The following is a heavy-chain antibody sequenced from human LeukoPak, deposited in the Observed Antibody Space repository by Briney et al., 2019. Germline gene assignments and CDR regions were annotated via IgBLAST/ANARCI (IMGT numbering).Heavy chain of an antibody. CDR1: GFIFSSYV. Sequence: GGSLRLSCAASGFIFSSYVMTWVRRAPGKGLEWVSGIRGSGYDKYYADSVKGRFSISRDSSKNILYLQMNSLRAEDTAVYYCAKDRCSNGIGCYYYYMDVWGKGTTVTISS. D-gene: IGHD2-8*01. CDR3: AKDRCSNGIGCYYYYMDV. CDR2: IRGSGYDK. V-gene: IGHV3-23*01. J-gene: IGHJ6*03.